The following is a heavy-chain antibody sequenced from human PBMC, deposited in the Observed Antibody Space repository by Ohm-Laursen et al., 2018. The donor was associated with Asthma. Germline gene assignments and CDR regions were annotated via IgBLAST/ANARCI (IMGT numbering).Heavy chain of an antibody. Sequence: SSVKVSCKASGGTFSSYAINWVRQAPGQGLEWVGGIIPIFDIPNYAEKFQGRVTITADKSTSTAYMELSSLRSEDTAVYYCARDHSSGYSFSFDYWGQGTLVTVSS. J-gene: IGHJ4*02. CDR1: GGTFSSYA. CDR3: ARDHSSGYSFSFDY. D-gene: IGHD3-22*01. V-gene: IGHV1-69*17. CDR2: IIPIFDIP.